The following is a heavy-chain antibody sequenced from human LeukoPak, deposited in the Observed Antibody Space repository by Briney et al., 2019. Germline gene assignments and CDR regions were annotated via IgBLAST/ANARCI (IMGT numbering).Heavy chain of an antibody. V-gene: IGHV4-39*01. D-gene: IGHD2-2*02. J-gene: IGHJ4*02. Sequence: SETLSLTCTVPGGSISSSSYYWGWIRQPPGKGLEWIGSIYYSGSTYYNPSLKSRVTISVDTSKNQFSLKLSSVTAADTAVYYCARHSDSLVVPAAIGLFDYWGQGTLVTVSS. CDR2: IYYSGST. CDR3: ARHSDSLVVPAAIGLFDY. CDR1: GGSISSSSYY.